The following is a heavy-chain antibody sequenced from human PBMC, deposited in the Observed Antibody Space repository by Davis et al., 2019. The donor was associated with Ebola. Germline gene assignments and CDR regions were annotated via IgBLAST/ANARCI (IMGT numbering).Heavy chain of an antibody. J-gene: IGHJ4*02. D-gene: IGHD2-2*01. Sequence: GESLKISCAASGFTFRSYWMSWVRQAPGKGLVWVARIDTDGSGTSYADSVKGRFTLSRDNAGNTAYLQMNSLRAEDTAVYFCARSSYQPDYWGQGTLVTVSS. V-gene: IGHV3-74*01. CDR2: IDTDGSGT. CDR1: GFTFRSYW. CDR3: ARSSYQPDY.